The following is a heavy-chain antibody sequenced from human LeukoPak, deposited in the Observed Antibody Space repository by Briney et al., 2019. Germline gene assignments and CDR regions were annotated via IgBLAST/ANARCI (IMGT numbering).Heavy chain of an antibody. CDR2: MNPNSGNT. Sequence: GASVKVSCKASGYTFTSYDINWVRQATGQGLEWMGWMNPNSGNTGYAQKFQGRVTMTRDTSINTAYMELSSLRSEDTAIYYCAKYSSDVDGFNIWGQGTMVTVSS. V-gene: IGHV1-8*01. J-gene: IGHJ3*02. D-gene: IGHD6-25*01. CDR3: AKYSSDVDGFNI. CDR1: GYTFTSYD.